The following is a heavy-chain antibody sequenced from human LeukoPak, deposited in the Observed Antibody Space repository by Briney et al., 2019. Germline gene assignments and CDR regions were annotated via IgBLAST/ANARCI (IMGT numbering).Heavy chain of an antibody. V-gene: IGHV5-51*01. J-gene: IGHJ4*02. CDR1: GYRFTNYW. Sequence: PGESLKISCKGSGYRFTNYWIGWVRQIPGKGLELMGSIYPGDSDTRYSPSFQGQVTISADKSITTAYLQWSSLEASDTAKYYCTRQGVYYSDSSAYYYWGQGTLVTVSS. CDR3: TRQGVYYSDSSAYYY. D-gene: IGHD3-22*01. CDR2: IYPGDSDT.